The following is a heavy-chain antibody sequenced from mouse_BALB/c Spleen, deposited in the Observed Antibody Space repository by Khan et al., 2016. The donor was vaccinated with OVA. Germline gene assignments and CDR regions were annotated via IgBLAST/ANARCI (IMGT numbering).Heavy chain of an antibody. D-gene: IGHD2-10*01. J-gene: IGHJ4*01. CDR3: ARQPYYHYYLMDY. CDR1: GFSLTNYG. CDR2: IWSDGST. V-gene: IGHV2-6-1*01. Sequence: QVQLQQPGPGLVAPSQSLSITCTISGFSLTNYGVHWVRQPPGKGLEWLVVIWSDGSTTYNSALKSRLSISKDNPKSQVFLKMSSLQTDDTAMYYCARQPYYHYYLMDYWGQGTSVTVSS.